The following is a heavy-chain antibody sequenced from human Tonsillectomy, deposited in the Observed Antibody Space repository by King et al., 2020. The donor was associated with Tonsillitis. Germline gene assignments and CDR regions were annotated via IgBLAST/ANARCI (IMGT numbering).Heavy chain of an antibody. CDR1: GGSFSGYY. CDR3: AIRPSLVDIVVVTAKYGMDV. J-gene: IGHJ6*02. CDR2: INHSGST. Sequence: VQLQQWGAGLLKPSETLSLTCAVYGGSFSGYYWSWIRQPPGKGLEWIGEINHSGSTNYNPSLKSRVTISVDTSKNQFSLKLSSVTAADTAVYYCAIRPSLVDIVVVTAKYGMDVWGQGTTVTVSS. V-gene: IGHV4-34*01. D-gene: IGHD2-21*02.